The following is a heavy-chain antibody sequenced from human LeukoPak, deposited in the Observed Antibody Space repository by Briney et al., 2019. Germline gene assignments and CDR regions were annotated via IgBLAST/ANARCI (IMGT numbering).Heavy chain of an antibody. J-gene: IGHJ4*02. CDR2: IKSKSDGGTT. Sequence: GGSLRLSCAASGFTFSNAWMSWVRQAPGKGLEWVGCIKSKSDGGTTDYAAPVKGRFTISSDDSKNTLYMQMNSLKTGDTAVYYCTTRLTVTFGGVIVFDYWGQGTLVIVSS. D-gene: IGHD3-16*02. CDR3: TTRLTVTFGGVIVFDY. CDR1: GFTFSNAW. V-gene: IGHV3-15*01.